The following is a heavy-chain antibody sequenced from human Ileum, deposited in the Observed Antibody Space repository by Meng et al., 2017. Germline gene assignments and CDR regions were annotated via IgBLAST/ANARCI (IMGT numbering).Heavy chain of an antibody. CDR2: VSHDGSQK. CDR3: AGDKGPDGYNVAEY. V-gene: IGHV3-30*03. D-gene: IGHD5-24*01. J-gene: IGHJ4*02. CDR1: GFTFSNYA. Sequence: GGSLRLSCTGSGFTFSNYAMHWVRQAPGKGLEWGAVVSHDGSQKSYADAVKGRVTISRDNSKNTVYLQMSDLRRADTSVFFCAGDKGPDGYNVAEYWGQGTLVTVSS.